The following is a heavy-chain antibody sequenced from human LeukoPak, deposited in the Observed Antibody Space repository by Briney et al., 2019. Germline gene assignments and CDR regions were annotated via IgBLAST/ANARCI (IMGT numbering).Heavy chain of an antibody. V-gene: IGHV3-23*01. J-gene: IGHJ4*02. D-gene: IGHD2-2*01. CDR2: ISGNGVGT. CDR1: GFTFSSFA. CDR3: AKRGSTTYHFDS. Sequence: GGSLRLSCAASGFTFSSFAVRWVRQAPGKGLEWVSSISGNGVGTYYADSVKGRFTISRDNSKNSLNLQMNSLRVEDTAVYYCAKRGSTTYHFDSWGQGTLVIVSS.